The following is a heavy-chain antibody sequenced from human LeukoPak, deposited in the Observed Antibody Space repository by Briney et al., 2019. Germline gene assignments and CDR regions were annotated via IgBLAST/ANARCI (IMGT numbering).Heavy chain of an antibody. D-gene: IGHD5-18*01. V-gene: IGHV3-15*01. Sequence: GGSLRLSCAASGFTFSNAWMGWVRQAPGKGLEWVGRIKSKTDGGTTDYAAPVKGRFTISGDDSKNTLYLQMNSLKTEDTAVYYCTTGRGIQLWTRNPFDPWGQGTLVTVSS. CDR1: GFTFSNAW. J-gene: IGHJ5*02. CDR3: TTGRGIQLWTRNPFDP. CDR2: IKSKTDGGTT.